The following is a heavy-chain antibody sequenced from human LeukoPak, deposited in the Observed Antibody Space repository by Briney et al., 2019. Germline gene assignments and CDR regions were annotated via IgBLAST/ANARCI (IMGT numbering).Heavy chain of an antibody. D-gene: IGHD2-15*01. Sequence: PSETLSLTCTVSGGSISSYYWSWIRQPPGKGLEWIGYIYYSGSTNYNPSLKSRVTISVDTSKNQFSLKLSSVTAADTAVYYCARDRGCSGGSCYYYWFDPWGQGTLVTVSS. CDR3: ARDRGCSGGSCYYYWFDP. J-gene: IGHJ5*02. CDR1: GGSISSYY. CDR2: IYYSGST. V-gene: IGHV4-59*01.